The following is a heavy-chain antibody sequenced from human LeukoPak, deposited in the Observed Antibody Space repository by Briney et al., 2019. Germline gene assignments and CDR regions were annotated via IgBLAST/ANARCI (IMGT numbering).Heavy chain of an antibody. D-gene: IGHD5-18*01. J-gene: IGHJ4*02. Sequence: GRSLRLSCAASGFMLDDYTMHWVRQAPGHGLELVSLINWDGGSTYYAGSVKGRFTISRDNSKNSLYLQMNSLRTEDTALYYCAKGDVDSPMNFYHWGQGTLVTVSS. V-gene: IGHV3-43*01. CDR1: GFMLDDYT. CDR2: INWDGGST. CDR3: AKGDVDSPMNFYH.